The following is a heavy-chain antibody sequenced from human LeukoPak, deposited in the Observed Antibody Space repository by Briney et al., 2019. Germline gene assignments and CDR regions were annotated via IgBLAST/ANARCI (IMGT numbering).Heavy chain of an antibody. D-gene: IGHD2-2*01. CDR2: ICYSGRT. J-gene: IGHJ4*02. CDR1: GGSIRSYC. V-gene: IGHV4-59*08. Sequence: SETLSLTCTVSGGSIRSYCWSWIRQPPGKGLEWIAYICYSGRTYYHPSRRSRVTIAVAKSQTHFSLNLRSVPAADTAVYYCAGGLCRSARSPFHYWAQGPLVPVP. CDR3: AGGLCRSARSPFHY.